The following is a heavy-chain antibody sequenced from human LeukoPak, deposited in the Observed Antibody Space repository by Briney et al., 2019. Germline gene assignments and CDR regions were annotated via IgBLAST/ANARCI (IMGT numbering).Heavy chain of an antibody. Sequence: GASVKVSCKASGGTFSSYAISWVRQAPGQGLEWMGGIIPIFGTANYAQKFQGRVTITADESTSTAYMELSSLRSEDTAVYYCASMEGYCSSTSCYTYYYYMDVWGKGTTVTVSS. J-gene: IGHJ6*03. V-gene: IGHV1-69*01. CDR3: ASMEGYCSSTSCYTYYYYMDV. CDR1: GGTFSSYA. D-gene: IGHD2-2*01. CDR2: IIPIFGTA.